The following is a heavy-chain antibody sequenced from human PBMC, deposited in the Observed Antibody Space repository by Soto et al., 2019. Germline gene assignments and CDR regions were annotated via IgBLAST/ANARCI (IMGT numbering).Heavy chain of an antibody. CDR1: GYRYTSYG. CDR3: ARVLYCSGGSCYWASEGVWFDP. Sequence: GASVKVSCKASGYRYTSYGISWVRQAPGQGLEWMGWISAYNGNTNYAQKLQGRVTMTTDTSTSTAYMELRSLRSDDTAVYYCARVLYCSGGSCYWASEGVWFDPWGQGTLVTVSS. CDR2: ISAYNGNT. J-gene: IGHJ5*02. V-gene: IGHV1-18*01. D-gene: IGHD2-15*01.